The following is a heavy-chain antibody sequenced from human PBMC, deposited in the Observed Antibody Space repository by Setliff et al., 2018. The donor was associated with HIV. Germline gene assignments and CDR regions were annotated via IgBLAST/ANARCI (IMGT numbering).Heavy chain of an antibody. Sequence: SETLSLTCAAYGGSFSGYYWSWIRQPPGKGLEWIGEINHSGSTNYNPSLKSRVTISVDTSKNQFSLKLSSVTAADTAVYYCAIRGSSGWYVGGYFDYWGQGTLVTVSS. V-gene: IGHV4-34*01. CDR2: INHSGST. J-gene: IGHJ4*02. CDR3: AIRGSSGWYVGGYFDY. CDR1: GGSFSGYY. D-gene: IGHD6-19*01.